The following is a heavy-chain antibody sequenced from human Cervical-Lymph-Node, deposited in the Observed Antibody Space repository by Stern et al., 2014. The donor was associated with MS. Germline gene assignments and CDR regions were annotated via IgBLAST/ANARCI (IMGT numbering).Heavy chain of an antibody. Sequence: QLQLQESGPGLVKPSETLSLTCTVSGGSISSSSYYWGWIRQPPGKGLEWIGSIYYSGSTYYNPSLKSRVTISVDTYKNQFPLKLGSLTAADTAVYYCARTTRRRYYYDSSGYRPFDYWGQGTLVTVSS. V-gene: IGHV4-39*01. CDR2: IYYSGST. D-gene: IGHD3-22*01. CDR3: ARTTRRRYYYDSSGYRPFDY. J-gene: IGHJ4*02. CDR1: GGSISSSSYY.